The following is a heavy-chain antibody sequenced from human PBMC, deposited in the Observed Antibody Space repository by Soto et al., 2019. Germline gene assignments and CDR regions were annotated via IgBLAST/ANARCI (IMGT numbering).Heavy chain of an antibody. J-gene: IGHJ3*02. CDR2: IYYSGST. Sequence: QLQLQESGPGLVKPSETLSLTCTVSGGSISSSSYYWGWIRQPPGKGLEWIGSIYYSGSTYYNPSLKSRVTISVDTSKNQFSLKLSSVTAADTAVYYCARLYYDFWSGYSPAAGGAFDIWGQGTMVTVSS. V-gene: IGHV4-39*01. D-gene: IGHD3-3*01. CDR1: GGSISSSSYY. CDR3: ARLYYDFWSGYSPAAGGAFDI.